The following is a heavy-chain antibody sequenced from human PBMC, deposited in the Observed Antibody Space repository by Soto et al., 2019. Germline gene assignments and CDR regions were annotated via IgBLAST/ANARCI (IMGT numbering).Heavy chain of an antibody. CDR3: ARVCRIYYGMAV. CDR2: ISYAGSNT. Sequence: QVQLVESGGGVVQPGRSLRLSCAASGFIFSSYAMHWVRQAPGRGLEWVAFISYAGSNTYYADSVKGRFTISRDNSTTTLYLPLTSLRAEDTAVYYSARVCRIYYGMAVWGQGTTVTVSS. J-gene: IGHJ6*02. CDR1: GFIFSSYA. V-gene: IGHV3-30-3*01.